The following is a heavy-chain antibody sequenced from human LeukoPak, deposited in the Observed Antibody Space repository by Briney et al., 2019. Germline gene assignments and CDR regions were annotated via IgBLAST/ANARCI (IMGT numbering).Heavy chain of an antibody. CDR1: GFTFSYYS. J-gene: IGHJ5*02. Sequence: GGSLRLSCAASGFTFSYYSMNWVRQAPGKGLEWVSYISSDGTTVHYADSVKGRFTISRDNVKNSLYLQMSSLRAEDTAVYYCARHNGWYDHWGQGTLVTVSS. D-gene: IGHD2-8*01. CDR2: ISSDGTTV. V-gene: IGHV3-48*04. CDR3: ARHNGWYDH.